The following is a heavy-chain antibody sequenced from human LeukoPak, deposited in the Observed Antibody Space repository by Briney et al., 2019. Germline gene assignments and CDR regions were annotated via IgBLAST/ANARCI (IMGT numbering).Heavy chain of an antibody. CDR1: GGTFTSYA. D-gene: IGHD1-26*01. CDR2: ISAYNGNT. J-gene: IGHJ4*02. Sequence: ASVKVSFKTSGGTFTSYAITWVRQAPGQGLEWMGWISAYNGNTNYAQKLQGRVTMTTDTSTSTAYMELRSLRSDDTAVYYCARDPSGSYDYWGQGTLVTVSS. V-gene: IGHV1-18*01. CDR3: ARDPSGSYDY.